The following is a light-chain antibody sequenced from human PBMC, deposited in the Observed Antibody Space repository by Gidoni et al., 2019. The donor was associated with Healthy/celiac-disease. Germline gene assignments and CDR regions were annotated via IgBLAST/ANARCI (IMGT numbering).Light chain of an antibody. J-gene: IGKJ2*01. CDR3: QQSYSTPQT. CDR2: AAS. Sequence: DIQMTQSPSSLSASVGDRVTITCRASQSISSYLYWYQQKPGKAPKLLIYAASSLQSGVPSRFSGSGSGTDFTLTISSLQPEDFATYYCQQSYSTPQTFXQXTKLEIK. CDR1: QSISSY. V-gene: IGKV1-39*01.